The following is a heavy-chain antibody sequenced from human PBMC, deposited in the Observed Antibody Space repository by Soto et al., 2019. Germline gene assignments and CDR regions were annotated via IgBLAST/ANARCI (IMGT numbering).Heavy chain of an antibody. V-gene: IGHV1-69*06. J-gene: IGHJ4*02. CDR1: GGTFSSYA. CDR3: ARSITAVAGTFDY. CDR2: IIPIFGTA. D-gene: IGHD6-19*01. Sequence: SVKVSGKASGGTFSSYAISWVRQAPGQGLEWMGGIIPIFGTANYAQKFQGRVTITADKSTSTAYMELSSLRSEDTAVYYCARSITAVAGTFDYWGQGTLVTVSS.